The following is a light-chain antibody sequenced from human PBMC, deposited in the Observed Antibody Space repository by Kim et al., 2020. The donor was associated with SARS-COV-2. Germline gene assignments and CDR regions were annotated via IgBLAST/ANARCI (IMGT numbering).Light chain of an antibody. J-gene: IGKJ5*01. CDR2: GAS. CDR1: PSVSSNY. CDR3: QQYGTSLPIT. V-gene: IGKV3-20*01. Sequence: PGERAPLSCRASPSVSSNYLAWYQQKPGQAPRLLIYGASSSATGIPHRFSGSGSGTDFTLTISRLEPEDFAVYYCQQYGTSLPITFDQGTRLEIK.